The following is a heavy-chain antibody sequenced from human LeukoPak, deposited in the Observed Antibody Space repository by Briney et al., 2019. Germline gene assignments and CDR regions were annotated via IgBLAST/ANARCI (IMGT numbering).Heavy chain of an antibody. Sequence: GGSLRLSCSASGFTFSSYAMTWVRQAPGQGLEYVSAISSNGGRTYYADSVKGRFTISRDNSKYTLYLQMSRLRAEDPAVYCCVEVWAAAGTFGYWGQGTLVTVS. CDR2: ISSNGGRT. CDR1: GFTFSSYA. D-gene: IGHD6-13*01. J-gene: IGHJ4*02. CDR3: VEVWAAAGTFGY. V-gene: IGHV3-64D*06.